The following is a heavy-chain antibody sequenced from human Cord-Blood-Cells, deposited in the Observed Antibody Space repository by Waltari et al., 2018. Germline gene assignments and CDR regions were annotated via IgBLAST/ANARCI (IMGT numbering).Heavy chain of an antibody. CDR1: GFTFSSYG. CDR3: AKDQATYYDFWSGYYDY. J-gene: IGHJ4*02. Sequence: QVQLVESGGGVVQPGRSLRLSCAASGFTFSSYGMHWVRQAPGKGLEWVAVISYEGSNKYYADSVKGRFTISRDNSKNTLYLQMNSLRAEDTAVYYCAKDQATYYDFWSGYYDYWGQGTLVTVSS. CDR2: ISYEGSNK. D-gene: IGHD3-3*01. V-gene: IGHV3-30*18.